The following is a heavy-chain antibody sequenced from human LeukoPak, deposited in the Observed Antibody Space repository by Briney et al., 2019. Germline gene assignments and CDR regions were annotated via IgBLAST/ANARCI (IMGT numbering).Heavy chain of an antibody. Sequence: PGGSLRLSCAASGFTFSSYEMNWVRQAPGEGLEWVSYISSSGSTIYYADSVKGRFTISRDNAKNSLYLQMNSLRAEDTAVYFCARVLGCTNGVCHDAFDIWGQGTVVTVSS. J-gene: IGHJ3*02. D-gene: IGHD2-8*01. CDR3: ARVLGCTNGVCHDAFDI. CDR2: ISSSGSTI. CDR1: GFTFSSYE. V-gene: IGHV3-48*03.